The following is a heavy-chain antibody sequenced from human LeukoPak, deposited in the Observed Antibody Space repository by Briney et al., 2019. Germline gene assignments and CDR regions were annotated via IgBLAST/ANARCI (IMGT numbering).Heavy chain of an antibody. CDR2: IIPIFGTA. V-gene: IGHV1-69*13. Sequence: ASVKVSCKASGGTLSSYAISWVRQAPGQGLEWMGGIIPIFGTANYAQKFQGRVTITADESTSTAYMELSSLRSEDTAVYYCAREKVVPDIVVVPAAIRDYGMDVWGQGTTVTVSS. CDR3: AREKVVPDIVVVPAAIRDYGMDV. CDR1: GGTLSSYA. J-gene: IGHJ6*02. D-gene: IGHD2-2*02.